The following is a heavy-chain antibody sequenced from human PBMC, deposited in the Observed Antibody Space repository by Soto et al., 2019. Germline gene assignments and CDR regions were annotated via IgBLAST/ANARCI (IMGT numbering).Heavy chain of an antibody. V-gene: IGHV4-59*01. J-gene: IGHJ4*02. Sequence: QVQLQESGPGLVKPSETLSLTCTVSGGSISSYYWSWIRQPPGKGLEWIGYIYYSGSTNYNPSLKSPVTISVDTSKNQFSLKLSSVTAADTAVYYCARGATVTTWGYWGQGTLVTVSS. D-gene: IGHD4-17*01. CDR1: GGSISSYY. CDR3: ARGATVTTWGY. CDR2: IYYSGST.